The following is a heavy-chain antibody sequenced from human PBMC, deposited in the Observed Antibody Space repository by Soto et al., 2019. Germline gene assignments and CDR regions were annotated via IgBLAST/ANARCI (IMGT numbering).Heavy chain of an antibody. CDR2: IYPGDSNI. V-gene: IGHV5-51*01. CDR3: ARHLDEYSSASGFDY. Sequence: PGGSLKISCKGSGYSFSSHWIGWVRQMPGKGLEWMGIIYPGDSNIRYSPSFEGQIDMSADRSIHTAYLRLSSLKASDTATYYCARHLDEYSSASGFDYWGQGTLVTVSS. CDR1: GYSFSSHW. J-gene: IGHJ4*02. D-gene: IGHD6-6*01.